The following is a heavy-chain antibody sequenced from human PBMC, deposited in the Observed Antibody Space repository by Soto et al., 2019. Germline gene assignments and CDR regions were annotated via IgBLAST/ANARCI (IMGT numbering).Heavy chain of an antibody. V-gene: IGHV1-18*01. CDR1: GYTFTSYG. D-gene: IGHD4-17*01. Sequence: QVQLVQSGAEVKKPGASVKVSCKASGYTFTSYGISWVRQAPGQGLEWMGWISAYNGNTTYAQKLKGRVTMTTDTATSTAYMELRSVRSDDTAVYYCARDNSVDYGGYGVPVYFDYWGQGTLVTVSS. CDR2: ISAYNGNT. CDR3: ARDNSVDYGGYGVPVYFDY. J-gene: IGHJ4*02.